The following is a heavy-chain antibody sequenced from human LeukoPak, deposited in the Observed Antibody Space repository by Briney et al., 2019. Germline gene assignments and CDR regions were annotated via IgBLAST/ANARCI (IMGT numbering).Heavy chain of an antibody. Sequence: SVKVSCKASGGTFSSYAISWVRQAPGQGLEWMGGIIPILGIANYAQKFQGRVTITADKSTSTAYTELSSLRSEDTAVYYCARVIVGATGYYFDYWGQGTLVTVSS. CDR2: IIPILGIA. J-gene: IGHJ4*02. CDR3: ARVIVGATGYYFDY. D-gene: IGHD1-26*01. CDR1: GGTFSSYA. V-gene: IGHV1-69*10.